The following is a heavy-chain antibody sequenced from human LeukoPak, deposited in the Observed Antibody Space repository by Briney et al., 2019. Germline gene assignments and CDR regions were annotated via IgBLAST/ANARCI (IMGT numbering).Heavy chain of an antibody. Sequence: GGSLRLSCAASGFTFNSYNMNWVRQAPGKGLEWVSSISSGSSYIYYADSVKGRFTIFRDNAKNSLYLQMNSLRAEDTALYYCARVRVVWDLDDAFDIWGQGTMVTVSS. CDR2: ISSGSSYI. CDR3: ARVRVVWDLDDAFDI. V-gene: IGHV3-21*04. CDR1: GFTFNSYN. D-gene: IGHD1-26*01. J-gene: IGHJ3*02.